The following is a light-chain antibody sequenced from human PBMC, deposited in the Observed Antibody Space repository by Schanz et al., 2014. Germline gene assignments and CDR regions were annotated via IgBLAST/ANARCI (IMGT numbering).Light chain of an antibody. CDR2: DVT. Sequence: QSALTQPASVSGSPGQSITISCTGTSSDVGGYNYVSWYQQHPGKAPKLMIYDVTSRPSGVSNRFSGSLSGNTASLTISGLQAVDEADYYCSSYAGSNNYVFGTGTKLTVL. CDR3: SSYAGSNNYV. V-gene: IGLV2-14*01. CDR1: SSDVGGYNY. J-gene: IGLJ1*01.